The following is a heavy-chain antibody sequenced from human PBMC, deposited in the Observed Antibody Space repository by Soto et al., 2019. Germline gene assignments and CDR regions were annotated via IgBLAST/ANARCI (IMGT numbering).Heavy chain of an antibody. D-gene: IGHD6-13*01. CDR2: INPMVGIT. J-gene: IGHJ6*02. V-gene: IGHV1-69*02. CDR3: AKDPYSSKRAMDV. CDR1: GGTFNSNT. Sequence: QVQLVQSGAEVKKPGSSVKVSCKASGGTFNSNTITWVRQAPGQGLEWMGRINPMVGITNYAQKFQGRVTSTADKSTSTAYMELSSLRSDDTAVHYCAKDPYSSKRAMDVWGQGTTVIVSS.